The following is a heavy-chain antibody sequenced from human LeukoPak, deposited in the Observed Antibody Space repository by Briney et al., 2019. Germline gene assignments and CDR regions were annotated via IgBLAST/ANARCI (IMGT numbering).Heavy chain of an antibody. V-gene: IGHV3-48*03. J-gene: IGHJ6*04. D-gene: IGHD3-10*02. CDR2: ISSSGSTI. CDR3: AELGITMIGGV. CDR1: GFTFSSYE. Sequence: GGSLRLSCAASGFTFSSYEMNWVRQAPGKGLEWVSYISSSGSTIYYADSVKGRFIISRDNAKNSLYLQMNSLRAEDTAVYYCAELGITMIGGVWGKGTTVTVSS.